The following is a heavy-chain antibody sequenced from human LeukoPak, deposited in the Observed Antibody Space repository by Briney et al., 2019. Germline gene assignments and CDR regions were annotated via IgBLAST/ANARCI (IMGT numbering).Heavy chain of an antibody. Sequence: ASVKVSCKASGYTFTGYYMHWVRQAPGQGLEWMGWISAYNGNTNYAQKFQGRVTMTIDTSTSTAYMELRSLRSDDTAVYYCARDYQRYYYDSSGYFDYWGQGTLVTVSS. CDR1: GYTFTGYY. CDR3: ARDYQRYYYDSSGYFDY. CDR2: ISAYNGNT. J-gene: IGHJ4*02. V-gene: IGHV1-18*04. D-gene: IGHD3-22*01.